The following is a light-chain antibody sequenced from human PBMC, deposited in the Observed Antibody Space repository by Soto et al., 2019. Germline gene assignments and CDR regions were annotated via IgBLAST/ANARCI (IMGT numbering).Light chain of an antibody. J-gene: IGKJ1*01. CDR1: QSVLYSSNNKNY. CDR2: WAS. CDR3: QQYYSTLTWT. Sequence: DIVMTQSPDSLAVSLGERATINCKSSQSVLYSSNNKNYLAWYQQKPGQPPKLLFYWASTRESGGPDRFSGSGSVTDFTLTISSLQAEDVAVYYCQQYYSTLTWTFGQGTKVEIK. V-gene: IGKV4-1*01.